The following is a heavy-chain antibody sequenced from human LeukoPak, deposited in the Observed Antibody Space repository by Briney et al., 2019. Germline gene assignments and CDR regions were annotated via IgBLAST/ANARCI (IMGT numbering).Heavy chain of an antibody. Sequence: ASVKVSCKASGFTFTSYDINWVRQATGQGLEWMGWMNPNSGNTGYAQKFQGRVTMTRNTSISTAYMELSSLRSEDTAVYYCARYYDFWSGYYRYGMDVWGQGTTVTVSS. CDR1: GFTFTSYD. D-gene: IGHD3-3*01. J-gene: IGHJ6*02. V-gene: IGHV1-8*01. CDR2: MNPNSGNT. CDR3: ARYYDFWSGYYRYGMDV.